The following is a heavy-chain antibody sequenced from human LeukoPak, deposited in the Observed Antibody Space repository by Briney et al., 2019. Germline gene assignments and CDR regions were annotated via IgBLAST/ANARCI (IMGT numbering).Heavy chain of an antibody. D-gene: IGHD3-22*01. CDR1: GGTFSSYA. Sequence: GASVKVSCKASGGTFSSYAISWVRQAPGQGLEWMGGIIPIFGTANYAQKFQGRVTITTDESTNTAYMELSSLRSEDTAVYYCARVGYYDSSGYRPGAFDIWGQGTMVTVSS. CDR2: IIPIFGTA. CDR3: ARVGYYDSSGYRPGAFDI. V-gene: IGHV1-69*05. J-gene: IGHJ3*02.